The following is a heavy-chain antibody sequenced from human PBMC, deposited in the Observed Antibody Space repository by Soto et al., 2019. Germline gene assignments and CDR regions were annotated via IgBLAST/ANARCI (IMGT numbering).Heavy chain of an antibody. CDR3: ERDCYYNILTGYPQGWFYT. Sequence: QVQLVQSGAEEKKPGASVKVSCKASGYTFTSYAMHWVRQAPGQRLEWMGRINAGNGDTKYSQKFRGRLTITRDTSATTAYMKLTYLRSEDTAVYYCERDCYYNILTGYPQGWFYTWGQGPLVTVSS. CDR2: INAGNGDT. D-gene: IGHD3-9*01. J-gene: IGHJ5*02. CDR1: GYTFTSYA. V-gene: IGHV1-3*05.